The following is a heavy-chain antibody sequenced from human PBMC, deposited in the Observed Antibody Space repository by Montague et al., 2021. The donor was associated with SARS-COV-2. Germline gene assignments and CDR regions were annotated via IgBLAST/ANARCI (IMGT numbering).Heavy chain of an antibody. CDR3: TSGREGNYNVMDV. CDR1: GDSVSIHSAT. V-gene: IGHV6-1*01. Sequence: CAISGDSVSIHSATWNWVRQSPSRGLEWLGRTYYRSKWYNDYAVSVRGRVTINPDTSKNQFSLQLNSVTPEDTAIYYCTSGREGNYNVMDVWGQGTTVTVSS. D-gene: IGHD1-1*01. CDR2: TYYRSKWYN. J-gene: IGHJ6*02.